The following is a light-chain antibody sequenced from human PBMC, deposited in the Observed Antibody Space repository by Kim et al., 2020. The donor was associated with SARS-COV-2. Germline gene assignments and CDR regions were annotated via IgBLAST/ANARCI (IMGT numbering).Light chain of an antibody. CDR2: GKN. CDR1: SRRSYY. J-gene: IGLJ2*01. CDR3: NSRDSNDNVV. Sequence: VAWGQTVSTTGQGDSRRSYYATWYQRKPGQAPILVIYGKNNRPSGIPDRFSGSSSGNTASLTITGTQAGDEADYYCNSRDSNDNVVFGGGTKLTVL. V-gene: IGLV3-19*01.